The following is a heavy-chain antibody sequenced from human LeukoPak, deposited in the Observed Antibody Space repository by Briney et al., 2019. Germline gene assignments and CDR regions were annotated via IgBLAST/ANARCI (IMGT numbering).Heavy chain of an antibody. CDR3: ATRYSSSHYHYLDV. D-gene: IGHD6-13*01. V-gene: IGHV7-4-1*02. J-gene: IGHJ6*03. CDR1: GYTFTNYG. CDR2: INTNTGNP. Sequence: ASVKVSCKASGYTFTNYGINWVRQAPGQGLEWMGWINTNTGNPMYAQGFTGRFVFSLDTSVSTAYLQISSLKADDIAVYYCATRYSSSHYHYLDVWGKGTTVTVSS.